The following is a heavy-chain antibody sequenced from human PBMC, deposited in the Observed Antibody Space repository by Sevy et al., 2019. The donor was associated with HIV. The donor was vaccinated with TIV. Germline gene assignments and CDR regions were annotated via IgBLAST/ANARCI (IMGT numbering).Heavy chain of an antibody. CDR3: ARNNWNRGGYYYGMDV. CDR2: TYYRSKWYN. J-gene: IGHJ6*02. CDR1: GDSVSSNSAA. V-gene: IGHV6-1*01. Sequence: SQTLSLTCAISGDSVSSNSAAWNWIRQSPSRGLEWLGRTYYRSKWYNDYAVSVKSRITINPDTSKNQFSLQLNSVTPEDTAVYYCARNNWNRGGYYYGMDVWDQGTTVTVSS. D-gene: IGHD1-1*01.